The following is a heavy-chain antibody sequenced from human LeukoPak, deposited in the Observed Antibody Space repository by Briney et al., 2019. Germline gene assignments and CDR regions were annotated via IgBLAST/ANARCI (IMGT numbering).Heavy chain of an antibody. Sequence: GGSLRLSCAASGLTFRLYGMHWVRQAPGKGLEWVAVILNDGSNQYYADSVKGRFTVSRDNSKNTVFLQMNSLRAEDTAVYYCARSVDTYDRFIDYWGQGTLVTVSS. D-gene: IGHD3-22*01. CDR1: GLTFRLYG. CDR2: ILNDGSNQ. V-gene: IGHV3-33*01. J-gene: IGHJ4*02. CDR3: ARSVDTYDRFIDY.